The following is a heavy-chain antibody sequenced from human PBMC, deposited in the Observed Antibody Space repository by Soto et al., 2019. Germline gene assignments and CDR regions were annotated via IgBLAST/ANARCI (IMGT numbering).Heavy chain of an antibody. CDR2: IIPIFGTA. CDR3: ARERGYCSSTSCLGGSGWFDP. J-gene: IGHJ5*02. V-gene: IGHV1-69*01. Sequence: QVQLVQSGAEVKKPGASVKVSCKASGYTFTGYYMHWVRQAPGQGLEWMGGIIPIFGTANYAQKFQGRVTITADESTSTAYMELSSLRSEDTAVYYCARERGYCSSTSCLGGSGWFDPWGQGTLVTVSS. D-gene: IGHD2-2*01. CDR1: GYTFTGYY.